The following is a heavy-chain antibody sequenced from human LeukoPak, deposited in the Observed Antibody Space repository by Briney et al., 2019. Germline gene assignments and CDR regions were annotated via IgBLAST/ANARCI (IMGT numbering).Heavy chain of an antibody. V-gene: IGHV3-49*03. CDR3: TGLKGTGWPIDY. J-gene: IGHJ4*02. CDR1: GFTFGDYA. D-gene: IGHD6-19*01. Sequence: SGGSLRLSCIASGFTFGDYAMSWFRQAPGKGLECVGFIRSKAYGGTTEYAASVKGRFTISRDDSKSIVYLQMNGLKTDDTAVYYCTGLKGTGWPIDYWGQGTLVTVSS. CDR2: IRSKAYGGTT.